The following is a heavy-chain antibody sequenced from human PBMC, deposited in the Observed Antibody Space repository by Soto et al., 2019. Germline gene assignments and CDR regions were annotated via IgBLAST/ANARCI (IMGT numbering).Heavy chain of an antibody. CDR3: AHKGPEDWPLDY. CDR2: IYWDDSK. V-gene: IGHV2-5*02. J-gene: IGHJ4*02. D-gene: IGHD3-9*01. CDR1: GFSLSTSGVG. Sequence: QITLKESGPTLVRPTQTLTLTCAFSGFSLSTSGVGVGWIRQPPGKALEWLAVIYWDDSKHYSPSLRSRLTLTNDTSNNQVVLTMTNMDPMDTGTSDGAHKGPEDWPLDYWGQGTLVTVSS.